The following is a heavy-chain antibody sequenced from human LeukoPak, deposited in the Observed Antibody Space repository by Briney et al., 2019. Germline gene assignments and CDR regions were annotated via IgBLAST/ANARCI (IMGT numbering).Heavy chain of an antibody. J-gene: IGHJ4*02. CDR3: ARWGFGESY. V-gene: IGHV3-30-3*01. Sequence: GGSLRLSCAASGFTFSSYAMHWVRQAPGKGLEWVAVISYDGSNKYYADSVKGRFTISGDNSKNTLYLQMNSLRAEDTAVYYCARWGFGESYWGQGTLVTVSS. D-gene: IGHD1-26*01. CDR1: GFTFSSYA. CDR2: ISYDGSNK.